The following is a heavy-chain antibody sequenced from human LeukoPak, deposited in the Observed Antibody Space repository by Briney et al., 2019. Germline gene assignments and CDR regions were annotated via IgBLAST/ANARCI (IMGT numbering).Heavy chain of an antibody. CDR2: IYHSGNT. D-gene: IGHD6-13*01. Sequence: PSETLSLTCIVSGGSISSGGYYWSWVRQPPGKGLEWIGYIYHSGNTFYNPSLKSRVTISLDRSENQFSLKLNSVTAADTAVYYCAKDQSAGYSSSWGDYYYYMDVWGKGTTVTVSS. CDR3: AKDQSAGYSSSWGDYYYYMDV. J-gene: IGHJ6*03. V-gene: IGHV4-30-2*01. CDR1: GGSISSGGYY.